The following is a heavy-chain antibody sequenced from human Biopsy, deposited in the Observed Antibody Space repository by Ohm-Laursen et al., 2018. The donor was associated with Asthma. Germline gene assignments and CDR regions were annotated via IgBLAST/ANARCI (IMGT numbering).Heavy chain of an antibody. Sequence: ASVKVSCKASGYTFNSAGITWVRQAPGQGLEWMGWISVYNGNTKVAQKLQDRVTMITDTSTSTAYMELRSLRSDDTAVYFCARAVDYSHYYGIDVWGQGTTDTAS. CDR3: ARAVDYSHYYGIDV. J-gene: IGHJ6*02. CDR1: GYTFNSAG. V-gene: IGHV1-18*01. D-gene: IGHD3-10*01. CDR2: ISVYNGNT.